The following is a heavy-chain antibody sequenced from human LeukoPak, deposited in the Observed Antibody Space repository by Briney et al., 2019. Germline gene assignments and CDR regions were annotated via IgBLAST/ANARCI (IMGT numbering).Heavy chain of an antibody. J-gene: IGHJ6*02. CDR3: AKGINRYNFYYGMDV. CDR2: ISGSGGST. D-gene: IGHD1-1*01. Sequence: PGGSLRLSCAASGFTFSSYAMSWVRQAPGKGLEWVSGISGSGGSTYYADSVKGRFTISRDNSKNTLYLQMNSPRAEDTAEYYCAKGINRYNFYYGMDVWGQGTTVTVSS. V-gene: IGHV3-23*01. CDR1: GFTFSSYA.